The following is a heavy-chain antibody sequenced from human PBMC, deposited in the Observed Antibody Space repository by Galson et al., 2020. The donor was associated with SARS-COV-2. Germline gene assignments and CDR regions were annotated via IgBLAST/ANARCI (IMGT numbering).Heavy chain of an antibody. V-gene: IGHV1-69*04. Sequence: ASVKVSCKASGGTFSSYAISWVRQAPGQGLEWMGRIIPILGIANYAQKFQGRVTITADKSTSTAYMELSSLRSEDTAVYYCARERDTAMEPTYYYYGMDVWGQGTTVTVSS. CDR1: GGTFSSYA. CDR2: IIPILGIA. CDR3: ARERDTAMEPTYYYYGMDV. D-gene: IGHD5-18*01. J-gene: IGHJ6*02.